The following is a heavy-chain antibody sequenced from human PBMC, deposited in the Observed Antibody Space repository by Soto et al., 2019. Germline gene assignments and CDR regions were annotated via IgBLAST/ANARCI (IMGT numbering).Heavy chain of an antibody. Sequence: EAQLVESGGGLVKPGGSLRLSCAASGLTFSNSYMSCVRQTPGKRLEWVGRIKRKSDGETTDYAVDVKGRFSISRDDAQNMLYLQMNSLQTEDTAMYYCGTGSAFDIWGQGTMVTVSS. D-gene: IGHD7-27*01. CDR2: IKRKSDGETT. CDR3: GTGSAFDI. J-gene: IGHJ3*02. CDR1: GLTFSNSY. V-gene: IGHV3-15*01.